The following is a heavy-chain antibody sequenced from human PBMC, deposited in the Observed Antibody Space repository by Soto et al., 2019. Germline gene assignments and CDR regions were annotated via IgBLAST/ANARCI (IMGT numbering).Heavy chain of an antibody. D-gene: IGHD7-27*01. CDR2: MSPNSGNT. V-gene: IGHV1-8*01. CDR1: GDTFTNYD. CDR3: AQTPPKWGEFHY. Sequence: HVQLVQSGAEVKKPGASVTVSCKASGDTFTNYDINWFRQAAGQGLEWMGWMSPNSGNTGYAQKFQGRVTMTRTTSISTAYMELSSLISEDTAMYYCAQTPPKWGEFHYWGQGTLVTVSS. J-gene: IGHJ4*02.